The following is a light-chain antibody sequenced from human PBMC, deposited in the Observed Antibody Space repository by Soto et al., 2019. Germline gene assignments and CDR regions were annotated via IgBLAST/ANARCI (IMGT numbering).Light chain of an antibody. Sequence: QSALTQPASVSGSPGQSITIPCTGSSNDIGGYNYVSWYQQHPGRAPKLVIYKVSKRPSGVPDRFSGSKSGNTASLTVSGLQAEDEADYYCSSYAGSNNFVVFGGGTKVTVL. J-gene: IGLJ2*01. CDR2: KVS. CDR1: SNDIGGYNY. V-gene: IGLV2-8*01. CDR3: SSYAGSNNFVV.